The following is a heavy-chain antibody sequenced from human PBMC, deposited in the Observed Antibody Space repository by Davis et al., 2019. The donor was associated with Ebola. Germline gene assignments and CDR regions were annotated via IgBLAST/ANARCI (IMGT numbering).Heavy chain of an antibody. J-gene: IGHJ4*02. CDR3: AREAYGYSSSSGVFDY. V-gene: IGHV1-46*01. D-gene: IGHD6-6*01. Sequence: ASVKVSCKTSGYTFTKYLLHWVRQAPGQGPEWMGIINPSGGDTSYAQKFQGRVTTTRDTSTSTMYMEVNSLRPEDTAVYYCAREAYGYSSSSGVFDYWGQGTLVTVSS. CDR1: GYTFTKYL. CDR2: INPSGGDT.